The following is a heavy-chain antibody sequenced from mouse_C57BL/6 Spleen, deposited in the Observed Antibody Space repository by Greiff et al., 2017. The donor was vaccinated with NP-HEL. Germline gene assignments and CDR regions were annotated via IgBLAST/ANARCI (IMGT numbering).Heavy chain of an antibody. Sequence: QVHVKQSGAELVRPGASVTLSCKASGYTFTDYEMHWVKQTPVHGLEWIGAIDPETGGTAYNQKFKGKAILTADKSSSTAYMELRSLTSEDSAVYYCTRNAVGPFAYWGQGTLVTVSA. J-gene: IGHJ3*01. CDR1: GYTFTDYE. D-gene: IGHD4-1*01. CDR3: TRNAVGPFAY. V-gene: IGHV1-15*01. CDR2: IDPETGGT.